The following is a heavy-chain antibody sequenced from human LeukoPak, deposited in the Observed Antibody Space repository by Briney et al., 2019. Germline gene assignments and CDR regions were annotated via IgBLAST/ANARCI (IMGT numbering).Heavy chain of an antibody. CDR1: GYTFTGYY. Sequence: ASVKVSCKASGYTFTGYYMQWVRQAPGQGLEWMGIINPIGGSTTYTQKLQGRVTMTRDMSTSTVYMELSSLKSEDTAVYYCARAYSSSTGFDYWGQGTLVTVSS. CDR2: INPIGGST. J-gene: IGHJ4*02. V-gene: IGHV1-46*04. CDR3: ARAYSSSTGFDY. D-gene: IGHD6-13*01.